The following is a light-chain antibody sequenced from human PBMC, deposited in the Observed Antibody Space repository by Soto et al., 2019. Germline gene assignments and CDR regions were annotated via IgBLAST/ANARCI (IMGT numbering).Light chain of an antibody. Sequence: DIQMTQSPSTLSASVGDRVTVTCRASQSISRWVAWYQQKPGKAPDLLIYDASSLESGAPSRFSGSGSGTEFTLTISSLQPDDFATYYCQHYSTYPITFGGGTKVDLK. CDR3: QHYSTYPIT. CDR2: DAS. V-gene: IGKV1-5*01. CDR1: QSISRW. J-gene: IGKJ4*01.